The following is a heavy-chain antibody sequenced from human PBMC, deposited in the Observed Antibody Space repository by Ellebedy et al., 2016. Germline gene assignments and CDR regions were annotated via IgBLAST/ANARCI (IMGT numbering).Heavy chain of an antibody. CDR1: RFTFTSSA. CDR2: IVVGSGNT. D-gene: IGHD2-2*01. J-gene: IGHJ6*03. Sequence: SVKVSXKASRFTFTSSAVQWVRQARGQRLEWIGWIVVGSGNTNYAQKFQERVTITRDMSTSTAYMELSSLRSEDTAVYYCARGPPGVVVPAAYYYYYYMDVWGKGTTVTVSS. CDR3: ARGPPGVVVPAAYYYYYYMDV. V-gene: IGHV1-58*01.